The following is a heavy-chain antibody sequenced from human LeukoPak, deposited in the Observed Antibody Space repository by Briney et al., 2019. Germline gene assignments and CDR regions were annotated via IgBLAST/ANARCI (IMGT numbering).Heavy chain of an antibody. CDR1: GFTFSSYW. J-gene: IGHJ6*02. Sequence: GGSLRLSCAASGFTFSSYWVSWVRQAPGKGLEWVANIKQDGSEKYYVDSVKGRFTISRDNAKNSLYLQMNSLRAEDTAVYYCARETRMVRGEDYYGMDVWGQGTTVTVSS. CDR3: ARETRMVRGEDYYGMDV. D-gene: IGHD3-10*01. CDR2: IKQDGSEK. V-gene: IGHV3-7*01.